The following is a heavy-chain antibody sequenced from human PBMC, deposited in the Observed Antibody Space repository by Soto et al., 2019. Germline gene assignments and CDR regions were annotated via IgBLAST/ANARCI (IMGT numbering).Heavy chain of an antibody. Sequence: SETLSLTCTVSGGSISSSSYYWGWIRQPPGKGLEWIGSIYYSGSTYYNPSLKSRVTISVDTSKNQFSLKLSSVTAADTAVYYCARQLGQDIVVVVAATGAFDIWAQGTMVTGSS. CDR3: ARQLGQDIVVVVAATGAFDI. CDR1: GGSISSSSYY. V-gene: IGHV4-39*01. D-gene: IGHD2-15*01. CDR2: IYYSGST. J-gene: IGHJ3*02.